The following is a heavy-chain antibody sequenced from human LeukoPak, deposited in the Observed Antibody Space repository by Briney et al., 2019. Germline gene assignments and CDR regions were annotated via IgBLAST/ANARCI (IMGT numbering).Heavy chain of an antibody. CDR1: GGSICSYY. CDR2: IYYSGST. Sequence: SETLSLTCTVSGGSICSYYWSWIRQPPGKGLEWIGYIYYSGSTNYNPSLKSRVTISVDTSKNQFSLKLSSVTAADTAVYYCARDSLLGNYFDYWGQGTLVTVSS. CDR3: ARDSLLGNYFDY. J-gene: IGHJ4*02. V-gene: IGHV4-59*01. D-gene: IGHD2-15*01.